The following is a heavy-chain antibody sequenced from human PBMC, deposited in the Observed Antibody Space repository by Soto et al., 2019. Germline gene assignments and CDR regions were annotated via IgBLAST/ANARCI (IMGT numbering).Heavy chain of an antibody. CDR3: ARGCGSGWSGGCWFDP. D-gene: IGHD6-13*01. CDR1: GGSFIGHC. CDR2: INHSGNT. V-gene: IGHV4-34*01. Sequence: SETLSLTCAVYGGSFIGHCWSWIRQPPGKGLEWIGEINHSGNTNYNPSLKSRVTISVDTSKNQFSLELSSVTAADTAVYYCARGCGSGWSGGCWFDPWGQGTLVTVSS. J-gene: IGHJ5*02.